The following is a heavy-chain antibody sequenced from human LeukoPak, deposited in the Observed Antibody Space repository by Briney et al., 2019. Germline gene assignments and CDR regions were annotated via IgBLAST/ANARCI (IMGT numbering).Heavy chain of an antibody. CDR3: ARRSRYYDSSGYYYSNYYYGMDV. V-gene: IGHV4-34*01. J-gene: IGHJ6*02. D-gene: IGHD3-22*01. CDR2: INHSGST. CDR1: GGSFSGYY. Sequence: SETLSLTCAVYGGSFSGYYWSWIRQPPGKGLEWIGEINHSGSTNYNPSLKSRVTISVDTSKNQFSLKLSSVTAADTAVYYCARRSRYYDSSGYYYSNYYYGMDVWGQGTTVTVSS.